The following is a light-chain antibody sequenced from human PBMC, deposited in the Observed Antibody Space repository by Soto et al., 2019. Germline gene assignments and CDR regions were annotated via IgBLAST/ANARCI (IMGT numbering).Light chain of an antibody. CDR1: QSIDNW. Sequence: DIQMTQSPSTLSASVGDRVTITCRASQSIDNWLAWYQQKPGEAPKLLIYAASTLETGVPSRFSGSGSGTEFTLTIKSLQPDDFATYYCQQFSSYSTFGQGTKVEIK. CDR3: QQFSSYST. J-gene: IGKJ1*01. V-gene: IGKV1-5*01. CDR2: AAS.